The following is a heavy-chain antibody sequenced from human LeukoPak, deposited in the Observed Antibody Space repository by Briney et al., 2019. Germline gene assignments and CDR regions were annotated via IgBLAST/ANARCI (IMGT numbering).Heavy chain of an antibody. J-gene: IGHJ2*01. CDR3: ARDSTGYWYFDL. V-gene: IGHV3-53*01. D-gene: IGHD3-3*02. CDR1: GFAVGSNY. CDR2: FYSGGDT. Sequence: GSLRLSCVASGFAVGSNYMSWVRQAPGKGLEWVSVFYSGGDTHYADSVKGRFTISRDNSKNTLYLQMNSLRAEDTAVYYCARDSTGYWYFDLWGRGTLVSVSS.